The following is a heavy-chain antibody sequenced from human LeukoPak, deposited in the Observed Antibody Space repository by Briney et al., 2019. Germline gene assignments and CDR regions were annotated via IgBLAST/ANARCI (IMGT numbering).Heavy chain of an antibody. CDR2: INHSGST. CDR1: GGSFSGYY. V-gene: IGHV4-34*01. CDR3: ARGLNYYYYGMDV. Sequence: PSETLSLTCAVYGGSFSGYYWSWIRQPPGKGLEWVGEINHSGSTNYNPSLKSRVTISVDTSKNQFSLKLSSVTAADTAVYYCARGLNYYYYGMDVWGKGTTVTVSS. J-gene: IGHJ6*04.